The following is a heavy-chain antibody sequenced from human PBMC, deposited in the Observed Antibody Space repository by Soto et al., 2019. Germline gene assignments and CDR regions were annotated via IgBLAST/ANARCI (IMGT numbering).Heavy chain of an antibody. V-gene: IGHV3-23*01. CDR1: GFTFSSYA. CDR2: ISGSGGST. CDR3: AKDISSGDIVVVTASFYY. J-gene: IGHJ4*02. Sequence: EVQLLESGGGLVQPGGSLRLSCAASGFTFSSYAMSWVRQAPGKGLEWVSAISGSGGSTYYADSVKGRFTISRDNSKNTLYLQMNSLRAEDTAVYYCAKDISSGDIVVVTASFYYCGQGTLVTVCS. D-gene: IGHD2-21*02.